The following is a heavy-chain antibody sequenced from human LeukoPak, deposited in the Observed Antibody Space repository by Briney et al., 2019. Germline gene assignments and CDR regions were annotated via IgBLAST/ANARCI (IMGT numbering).Heavy chain of an antibody. J-gene: IGHJ5*02. CDR2: IYYSGST. D-gene: IGHD2-15*01. Sequence: SETLSLTCTLSGGSISSYYWSWIRQPPGKGLEWIGYIYYSGSTNYNPSLKSRVTISVDTSKNQFSLKLSSVTAADTAVYYCARDDCSGGSFYAPWGQGTLVTVSS. CDR3: ARDDCSGGSFYAP. CDR1: GGSISSYY. V-gene: IGHV4-59*01.